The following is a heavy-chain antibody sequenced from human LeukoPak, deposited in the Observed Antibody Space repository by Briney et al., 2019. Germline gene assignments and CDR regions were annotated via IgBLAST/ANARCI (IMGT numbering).Heavy chain of an antibody. CDR2: IKPNSGGT. CDR3: ARGSIVGATFDYFDY. J-gene: IGHJ4*02. CDR1: GYTFTGYY. Sequence: ASVKVSCKASGYTFTGYYMHWVRQAPGQGLEWMGWIKPNSGGTNYAQKFQGRVTMTRDTSISTAYMELSRLRSDDTAVYYCARGSIVGATFDYFDYWGQGTLVTVSS. D-gene: IGHD1-26*01. V-gene: IGHV1-2*02.